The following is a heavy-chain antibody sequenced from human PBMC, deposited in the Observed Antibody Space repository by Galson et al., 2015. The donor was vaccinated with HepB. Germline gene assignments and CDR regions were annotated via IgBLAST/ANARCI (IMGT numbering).Heavy chain of an antibody. J-gene: IGHJ4*02. Sequence: AISGDSVSSNSAAWNWIRQSPSRGLEWLGRTYYRSKWYSYYAVSMKSRITISPDTSKNQFSLQLNSVTPEDTAIYYCARGPGALNYWGQGTLVTVSS. CDR1: GDSVSSNSAA. CDR3: ARGPGALNY. D-gene: IGHD1-26*01. V-gene: IGHV6-1*01. CDR2: TYYRSKWYS.